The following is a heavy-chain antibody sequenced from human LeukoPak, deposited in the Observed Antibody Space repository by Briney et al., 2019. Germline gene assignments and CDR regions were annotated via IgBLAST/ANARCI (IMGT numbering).Heavy chain of an antibody. Sequence: GGSLRLSCAASGFTFSSYWMHWVRQAPGKGLVWVSRINSDGSSTSYADSVKGRFTISRDNAKNTLYLQMNSLRAEDTAVYYCASTYYYDSSGYLLDYWGQGTLVTVSS. D-gene: IGHD3-22*01. CDR3: ASTYYYDSSGYLLDY. CDR2: INSDGSST. J-gene: IGHJ4*02. V-gene: IGHV3-74*01. CDR1: GFTFSSYW.